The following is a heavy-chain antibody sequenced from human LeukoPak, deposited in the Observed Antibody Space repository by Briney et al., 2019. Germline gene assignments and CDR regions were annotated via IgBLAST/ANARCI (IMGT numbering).Heavy chain of an antibody. Sequence: SETLSLTCTVSGAAISTYFWSWIRQPPGKGLEWIANIYHTGSTNYNPSLSSRVTISIDTAKNQFSLKLTSVTAADTAVYYCARRGRNSSGWQDYLWGQGTLVTVSS. V-gene: IGHV4-59*01. CDR3: ARRGRNSSGWQDYL. CDR1: GAAISTYF. D-gene: IGHD6-25*01. J-gene: IGHJ4*02. CDR2: IYHTGST.